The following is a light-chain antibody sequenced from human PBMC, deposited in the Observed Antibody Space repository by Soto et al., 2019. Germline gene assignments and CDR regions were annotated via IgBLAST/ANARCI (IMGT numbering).Light chain of an antibody. V-gene: IGLV2-11*01. CDR3: CTYAGSYAFLV. Sequence: QSALTQPRSVSGSPGQSVTISCTGTSSDVGGYDFVSWYQHHPGKAPKLIIYDVTKRPSGVPDRFSGSKSGNTASQTISGLQAEDEADYFCCTYAGSYAFLVFGGGTKVTVL. CDR1: SSDVGGYDF. J-gene: IGLJ3*02. CDR2: DVT.